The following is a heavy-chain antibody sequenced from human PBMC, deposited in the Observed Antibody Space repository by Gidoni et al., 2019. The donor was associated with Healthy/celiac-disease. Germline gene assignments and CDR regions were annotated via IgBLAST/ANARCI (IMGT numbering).Heavy chain of an antibody. CDR1: GFTFSNAW. Sequence: EVQLVESGGGLVKPGGPLRLSCAASGFTFSNAWMSWVRQAPGKGLEWVGRIKSKTDGGTTDYAAPVKGRFTISRDDSKNTLYLQMNSLKTEDTAVYYCSHWNDELLYGMDVWGQGTTVTVSS. CDR3: SHWNDELLYGMDV. CDR2: IKSKTDGGTT. V-gene: IGHV3-15*01. J-gene: IGHJ6*02. D-gene: IGHD1-1*01.